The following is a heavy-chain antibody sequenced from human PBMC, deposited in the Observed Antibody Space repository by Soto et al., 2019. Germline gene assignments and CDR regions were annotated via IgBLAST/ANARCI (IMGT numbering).Heavy chain of an antibody. Sequence: AASVKVSCKASGFTFTSSAVQWVRQARGQRLEWIGWIVVGSGNTNYAQKFQERVTITRDMSTSTAYMELSSLRSEDTAVYYCAADRDFWSGYTYYGMDVWGQGTTVTVSS. V-gene: IGHV1-58*01. CDR2: IVVGSGNT. J-gene: IGHJ6*02. CDR3: AADRDFWSGYTYYGMDV. D-gene: IGHD3-3*01. CDR1: GFTFTSSA.